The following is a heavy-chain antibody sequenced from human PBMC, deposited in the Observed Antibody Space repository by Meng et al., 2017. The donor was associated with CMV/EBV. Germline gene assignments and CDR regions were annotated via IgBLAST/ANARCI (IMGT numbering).Heavy chain of an antibody. Sequence: SVKVSCKASGFTFTSSAVQWVRQARGQRLEWIGWIVVGSGNTNYAQKFQERVTITRDMSTSTAYMELSSLRSEDTAVYYCAADSNGGSSSWLGHYSYYGMDVWGQGTTVTVSS. CDR2: IVVGSGNT. D-gene: IGHD6-13*01. CDR1: GFTFTSSA. J-gene: IGHJ6*02. CDR3: AADSNGGSSSWLGHYSYYGMDV. V-gene: IGHV1-58*01.